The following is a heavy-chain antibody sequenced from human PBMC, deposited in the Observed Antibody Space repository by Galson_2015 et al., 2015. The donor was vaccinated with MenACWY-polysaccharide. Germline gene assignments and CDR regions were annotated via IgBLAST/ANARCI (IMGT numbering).Heavy chain of an antibody. J-gene: IGHJ2*01. Sequence: ETLSLTCTVSGGSITNYYWSWIRQPAGKRLEWIGRIHSSGSTTYSPSLKSRGIMSVDTSKNQLSLNLSSVTAADTAIYYCARRSLENWFFDLWGRGTLVTVSS. V-gene: IGHV4-4*07. CDR2: IHSSGST. CDR3: ARRSLENWFFDL. D-gene: IGHD1-1*01. CDR1: GGSITNYY.